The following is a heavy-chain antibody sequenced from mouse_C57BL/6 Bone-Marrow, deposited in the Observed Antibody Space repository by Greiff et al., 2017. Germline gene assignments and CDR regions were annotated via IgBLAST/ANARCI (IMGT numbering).Heavy chain of an antibody. Sequence: VQLQQSGPELVKPGASVKISCKASGYTFTDYYLNWVKQSHGKSLEWIGDINPNNGGTSYNQKFKGKATLTVDKSSSTAYMELRSLTSEDSAVYYCASSDYYGSSYDAMDYWGQGTSVTVSS. J-gene: IGHJ4*01. CDR3: ASSDYYGSSYDAMDY. V-gene: IGHV1-26*01. D-gene: IGHD1-1*01. CDR1: GYTFTDYY. CDR2: INPNNGGT.